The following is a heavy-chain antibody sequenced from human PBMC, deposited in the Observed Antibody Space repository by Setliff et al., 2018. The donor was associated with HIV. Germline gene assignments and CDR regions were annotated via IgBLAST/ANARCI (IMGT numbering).Heavy chain of an antibody. Sequence: ASVKVSCKASGYTFSNYGFSWVRKAPGQGLEWMGWISGYNGNTNYAQKLQGRVTMTTHTSTTTAYMELRSLRSDDTAVYYCARGLYSSSSRGAFDIWGQGTMVTVSS. CDR2: ISGYNGNT. J-gene: IGHJ3*02. CDR1: GYTFSNYG. CDR3: ARGLYSSSSRGAFDI. D-gene: IGHD6-6*01. V-gene: IGHV1-18*01.